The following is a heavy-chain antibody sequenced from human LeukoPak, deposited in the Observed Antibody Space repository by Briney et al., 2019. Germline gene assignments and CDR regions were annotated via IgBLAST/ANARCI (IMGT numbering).Heavy chain of an antibody. CDR3: ARGVATNGKFDY. Sequence: PSETLSLTCIVSGGSISSSSYFWAWIRQPPGKGLECIGSIYYSGSTYYNPSLKSRVTISVDTSKNQFSLKLSSVTVADTAVYYCARGVATNGKFDYWGQGTLVTVSS. J-gene: IGHJ4*02. CDR1: GGSISSSSYF. CDR2: IYYSGST. D-gene: IGHD5-12*01. V-gene: IGHV4-39*07.